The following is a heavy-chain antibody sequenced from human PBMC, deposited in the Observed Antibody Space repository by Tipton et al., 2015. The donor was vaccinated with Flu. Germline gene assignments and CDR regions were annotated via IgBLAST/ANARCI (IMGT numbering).Heavy chain of an antibody. Sequence: SLRLSCAASGFTFSSYTMNWVRQAPGKGLEWVSSISSSSSYIYYADSVKGRFTISRDNAKNSLYLQMNSLRVEDTAVYYCARDRGYSYGQGYYYYGMDVSGQGTTVTVSS. J-gene: IGHJ6*02. CDR2: ISSSSSYI. CDR1: GFTFSSYT. V-gene: IGHV3-21*06. CDR3: ARDRGYSYGQGYYYYGMDV. D-gene: IGHD5-18*01.